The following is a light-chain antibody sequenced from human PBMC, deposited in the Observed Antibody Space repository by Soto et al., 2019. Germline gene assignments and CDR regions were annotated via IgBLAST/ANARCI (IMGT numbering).Light chain of an antibody. CDR1: QSLSSNS. CDR3: HPYGPSPYP. Sequence: EIVLTQSPGTLSLSPGERATLSCGASQSLSSNSLAWYQQKPGQAPRLLIYGASSRATGIPDRFSGSGSGTDFPLTITRLEPKVFPLYSCHPYGPSPYPFGQGTNLEIK. V-gene: IGKV3-20*01. J-gene: IGKJ2*01. CDR2: GAS.